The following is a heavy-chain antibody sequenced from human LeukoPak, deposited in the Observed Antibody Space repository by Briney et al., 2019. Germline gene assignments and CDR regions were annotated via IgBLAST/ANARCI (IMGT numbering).Heavy chain of an antibody. J-gene: IGHJ4*02. V-gene: IGHV4-4*02. CDR3: AGYCSGGDSRDI. CDR2: IYHSGST. CDR1: GGSISTRNW. D-gene: IGHD2-15*01. Sequence: PSETLSLTCTVSGGSISTRNWWNWVRQPPGKGLEWIGEIYHSGSTNLNPSLKSRVTMSVDKSENQFSLKLTSVSAADTAVYYCAGYCSGGDSRDIWGQGTLVTVSS.